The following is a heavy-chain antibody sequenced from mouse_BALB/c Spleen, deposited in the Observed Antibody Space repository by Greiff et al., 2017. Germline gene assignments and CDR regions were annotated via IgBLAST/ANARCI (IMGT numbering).Heavy chain of an antibody. CDR3: ARGNWGPFAY. CDR1: GYSITSGYY. V-gene: IGHV3-6*02. CDR2: ISYDGSN. D-gene: IGHD4-1*01. Sequence: VQLQQSGPGLVKPSQSLSLTCSVTGYSITSGYYWNWIRQFPGNKLEWMGYISYDGSNNYNPSLKNRISITRDTSKNQFFLKLNSVTTEDTATYYCARGNWGPFAYWGQGTLVTVSA. J-gene: IGHJ3*01.